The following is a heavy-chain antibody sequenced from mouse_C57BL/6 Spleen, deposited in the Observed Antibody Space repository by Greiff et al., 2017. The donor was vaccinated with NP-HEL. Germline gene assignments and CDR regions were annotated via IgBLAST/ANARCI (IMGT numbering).Heavy chain of an antibody. J-gene: IGHJ4*01. D-gene: IGHD1-1*01. CDR2: ISDGGSYT. CDR1: GFTFSSYA. V-gene: IGHV5-4*01. CDR3: ARDHSFYAMDY. Sequence: EVKLVESGGGLVKPGGSLKLSCAASGFTFSSYAMSWVRQTPEKRLEWVATISDGGSYTYYPDNVKGRFTISRDNAKNNLYLQMSHLKSEDTAMYYCARDHSFYAMDYWGQGTSVTGYS.